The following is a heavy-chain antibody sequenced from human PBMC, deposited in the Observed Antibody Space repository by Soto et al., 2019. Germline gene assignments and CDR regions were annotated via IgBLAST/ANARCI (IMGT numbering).Heavy chain of an antibody. CDR1: GDSVSSNSAA. V-gene: IGHV6-1*01. D-gene: IGHD6-19*01. Sequence: QVQLQQSGPGLVKPSQTLSLTCAISGDSVSSNSAAWNWIRQSPSRGLEWLGRTYYRSKWYNDYAVSVKSRITINPDTSKNQFSLQLNSVTPEDTAVYYCARALGWQNLNPLYYYYGMDVWGQGTTVTVSS. J-gene: IGHJ6*02. CDR3: ARALGWQNLNPLYYYYGMDV. CDR2: TYYRSKWYN.